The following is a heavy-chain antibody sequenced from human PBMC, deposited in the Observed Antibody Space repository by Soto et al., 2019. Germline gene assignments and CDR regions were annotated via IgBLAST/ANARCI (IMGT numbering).Heavy chain of an antibody. J-gene: IGHJ5*02. CDR3: ARDQGELPSWFDP. CDR1: GYTFTSYA. Sequence: QVQLVQSGAEVKKPGASVKVSCKASGYTFTSYAMHWVRQAPGQRLERMGWINAGNGNTKYSQKFQGRVTITRDTSASTAYMELSSLRSEDTAVYYCARDQGELPSWFDPWGQGTLVTVSS. CDR2: INAGNGNT. V-gene: IGHV1-3*01. D-gene: IGHD1-26*01.